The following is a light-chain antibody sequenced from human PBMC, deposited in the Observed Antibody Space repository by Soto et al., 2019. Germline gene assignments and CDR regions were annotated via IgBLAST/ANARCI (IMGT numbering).Light chain of an antibody. Sequence: QSAPTQPASVSGSPGQSSTISCSGTSSDIGGYNYVSWYQQHPGKAPKIMIYDVSYRPSGVSNRVSGAKSGNTASLTIAGLQAEDEAGYFCISYTSSSTLVFGGGTQLPV. CDR1: SSDIGGYNY. J-gene: IGLJ2*01. CDR2: DVS. CDR3: ISYTSSSTLV. V-gene: IGLV2-14*01.